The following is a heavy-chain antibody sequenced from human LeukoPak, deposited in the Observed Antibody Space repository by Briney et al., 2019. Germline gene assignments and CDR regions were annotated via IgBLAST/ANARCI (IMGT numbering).Heavy chain of an antibody. D-gene: IGHD3-3*01. Sequence: ASVKVSCKASGFTFTSYGISWVRQAPGQGLEWMGWISAYNGNTNYAQKLQGRVTMTTDTSTSTAYMELRSLRSDDTAVYYCARGSIFGVATNWFDPWGQGTLVTVSS. CDR3: ARGSIFGVATNWFDP. J-gene: IGHJ5*02. V-gene: IGHV1-18*01. CDR1: GFTFTSYG. CDR2: ISAYNGNT.